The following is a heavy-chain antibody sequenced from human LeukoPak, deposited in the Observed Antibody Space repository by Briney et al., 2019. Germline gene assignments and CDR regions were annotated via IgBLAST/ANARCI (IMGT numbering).Heavy chain of an antibody. CDR2: IKQDGSEK. D-gene: IGHD4-11*01. V-gene: IGHV3-7*01. CDR3: ARHTMTYSNYYIQH. Sequence: TGGSLRLSCAASGFTFSSYWMSWVRQAPGKGLEWVANIKQDGSEKYYVDSVKGRFTISRDNAKNSLYLQMNSLRAEDTAVYYCARHTMTYSNYYIQHWGQGTLVTVSS. J-gene: IGHJ1*01. CDR1: GFTFSSYW.